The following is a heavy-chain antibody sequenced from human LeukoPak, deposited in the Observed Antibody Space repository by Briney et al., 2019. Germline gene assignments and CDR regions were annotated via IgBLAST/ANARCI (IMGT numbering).Heavy chain of an antibody. CDR1: GGTFSSYA. V-gene: IGHV1-69*13. J-gene: IGHJ6*03. CDR2: IIPIFGTA. D-gene: IGHD2-21*02. CDR3: ATVVVTAQADYYYMDV. Sequence: SVKVSCKASGGTFSSYAISWVRQAPGQGLEWMGGIIPIFGTANYAQKFQGRVTITADESTSTAYMELSSLRSEDTAVYYCATVVVTAQADYYYMDVWGKGTTVTISS.